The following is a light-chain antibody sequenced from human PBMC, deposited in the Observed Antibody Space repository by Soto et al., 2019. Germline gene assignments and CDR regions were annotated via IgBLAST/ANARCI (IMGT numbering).Light chain of an antibody. Sequence: DIQMTQSPSALSASLGDRVTITCRASHSIGSSLAWYHQRPGKAPNLLIYDASSLESGVPARFSGGGSGTEFTLTISSLQPDDFGTYYCHQYISYPPYTIGQGTKVEIK. V-gene: IGKV1-5*01. CDR1: HSIGSS. CDR3: HQYISYPPYT. J-gene: IGKJ2*01. CDR2: DAS.